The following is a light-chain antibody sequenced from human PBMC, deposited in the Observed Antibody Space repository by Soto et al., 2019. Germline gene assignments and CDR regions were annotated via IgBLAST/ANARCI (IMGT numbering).Light chain of an antibody. Sequence: QSALTQPASVSGSPGQSITISCTGTSSDVGGYNYVSWYQQHPGKAPKLMIYDVSNRPSGVSNRFSGSKSGNTASLTISGLQAKDEADYYCSSYTSSSTREVFGGGTQLTVL. CDR1: SSDVGGYNY. J-gene: IGLJ2*01. V-gene: IGLV2-14*01. CDR2: DVS. CDR3: SSYTSSSTREV.